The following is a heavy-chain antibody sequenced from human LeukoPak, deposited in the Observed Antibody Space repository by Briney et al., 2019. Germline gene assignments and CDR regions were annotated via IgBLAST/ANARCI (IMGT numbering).Heavy chain of an antibody. CDR1: GFTFSSYW. D-gene: IGHD2-21*01. CDR2: IKQDGADK. Sequence: GGSLRLSCAASGFTFSSYWMSWVRQAPGKGLEWVANIKQDGADKYYVDSMKGRFTISRDNAKNSLYLQMDSLRAEDTAVYYCAREDSVALLSHWGQGTLVTVSS. V-gene: IGHV3-7*01. CDR3: AREDSVALLSH. J-gene: IGHJ4*02.